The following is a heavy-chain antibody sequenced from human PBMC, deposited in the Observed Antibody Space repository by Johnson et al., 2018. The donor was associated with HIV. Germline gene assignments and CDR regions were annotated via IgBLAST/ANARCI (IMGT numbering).Heavy chain of an antibody. J-gene: IGHJ3*02. CDR2: IKQDGSEK. CDR3: ARGKGAAAGLDAFDI. V-gene: IGHV3-7*05. D-gene: IGHD6-13*01. Sequence: GKGLEWVANIKQDGSEKYYVDSVKGRFTISRDNAKNSLYLEMNSLRVEDTALYYCARGKGAAAGLDAFDIWGQGTMVTVSS.